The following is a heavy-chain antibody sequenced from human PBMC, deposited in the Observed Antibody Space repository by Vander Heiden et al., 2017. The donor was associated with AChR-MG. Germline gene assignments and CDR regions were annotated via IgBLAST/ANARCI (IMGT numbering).Heavy chain of an antibody. Sequence: QVQLVESGGGVVQPGRSLRLSCAASGFTFSSYGMHWVRQAPGKGLEWVAVIWYDGSNKYYADSVKGRFTISRDNSKNTLYLQMNSLRAEDTAVYYCAREAEYGDYPPTIDYWGQGTLVTVSS. J-gene: IGHJ4*02. D-gene: IGHD4-17*01. CDR1: GFTFSSYG. CDR3: AREAEYGDYPPTIDY. CDR2: IWYDGSNK. V-gene: IGHV3-33*01.